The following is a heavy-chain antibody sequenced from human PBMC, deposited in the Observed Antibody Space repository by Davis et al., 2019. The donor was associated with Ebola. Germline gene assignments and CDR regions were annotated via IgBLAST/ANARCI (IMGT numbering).Heavy chain of an antibody. Sequence: GESLKISCAASGFTFSSFTMNWVRQAPGKGLEWISHIRGKSDYITYSDSVKGRFTISRDNAKDPLYLQLNSLRDDDTAMYYCVRDLDWAFDYWGQGTLVTVSP. CDR2: IRGKSDYI. CDR3: VRDLDWAFDY. V-gene: IGHV3-48*02. D-gene: IGHD3-9*01. CDR1: GFTFSSFT. J-gene: IGHJ4*02.